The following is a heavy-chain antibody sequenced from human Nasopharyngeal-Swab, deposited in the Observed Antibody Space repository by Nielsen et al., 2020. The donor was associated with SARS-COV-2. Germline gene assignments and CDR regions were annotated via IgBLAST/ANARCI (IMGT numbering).Heavy chain of an antibody. J-gene: IGHJ5*02. CDR2: IYYSGST. D-gene: IGHD3-22*01. CDR1: GGSISSYY. CDR3: ARDRGYYDSSGPHNWFDP. Sequence: SETLSLTCTVSGGSISSYYWSWIRQPPGKGLEWIGYIYYSGSTNYNPSLKSRVTIPVDTSKNQFSLKLSSVTAADTAVYYCARDRGYYDSSGPHNWFDPWGQGTLVTVSS. V-gene: IGHV4-59*01.